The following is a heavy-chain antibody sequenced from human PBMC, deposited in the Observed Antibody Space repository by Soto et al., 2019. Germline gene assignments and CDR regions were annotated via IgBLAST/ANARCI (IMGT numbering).Heavy chain of an antibody. J-gene: IGHJ3*02. CDR3: ARAYYCSTASCSDVFDI. CDR2: INAGNGNT. D-gene: IGHD2-2*01. Sequence: QVQLVQSGAEVKKPGASVKVSCKASGYTFTNYAMHWVRQAPGQRPEWMGWINAGNGNTKFSQRFQGRVTITRDTSANIAYMELSSLTAEDTAVYYCARAYYCSTASCSDVFDIWGQGTMVTVSS. V-gene: IGHV1-3*01. CDR1: GYTFTNYA.